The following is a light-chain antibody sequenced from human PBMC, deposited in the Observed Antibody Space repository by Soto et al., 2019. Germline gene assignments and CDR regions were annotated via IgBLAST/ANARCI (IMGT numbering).Light chain of an antibody. CDR1: QSVYSSY. V-gene: IGKV3-20*01. Sequence: EIVLTQSPGTLSLSPGERATLSCRASQSVYSSYLAWYQQRPGQAPRLLIYGASSRATGIPDRFSGSGSGKDFTLTVSRLEPEDFAVYYCLQYGASPRTFGKGTKVDIK. CDR2: GAS. CDR3: LQYGASPRT. J-gene: IGKJ1*01.